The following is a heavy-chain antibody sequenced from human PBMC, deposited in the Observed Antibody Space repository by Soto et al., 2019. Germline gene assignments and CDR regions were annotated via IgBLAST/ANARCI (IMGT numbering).Heavy chain of an antibody. CDR2: ISSSSSYI. D-gene: IGHD6-19*01. CDR1: GFTFSSYS. Sequence: PGGSLRLSCAASGFTFSSYSMNWVRQAPGKGLEWVSSISSSSSYIYYADSVKGRFTISRDNAKNSLYLQMNSLRAEDTAVYYCARDLTRDSSGWYSPLDYWGQGTLVTVSS. CDR3: ARDLTRDSSGWYSPLDY. V-gene: IGHV3-21*01. J-gene: IGHJ4*02.